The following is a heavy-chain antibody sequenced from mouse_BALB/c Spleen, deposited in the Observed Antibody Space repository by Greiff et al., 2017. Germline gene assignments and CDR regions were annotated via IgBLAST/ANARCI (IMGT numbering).Heavy chain of an antibody. CDR1: GYTFTDYA. CDR3: ARSADYYGSSLYYFDY. Sequence: QVQLKQSGAELVRPGVSVKISCKGSGYTFTDYAMHWVKQSHAKSLEWIGVISTYYGDASYNQKFKGKATMTVDKSSSTAYMELARLTSEDSAIYYCARSADYYGSSLYYFDYWGQGTTLTVSS. D-gene: IGHD1-1*01. J-gene: IGHJ2*01. CDR2: ISTYYGDA. V-gene: IGHV1S137*01.